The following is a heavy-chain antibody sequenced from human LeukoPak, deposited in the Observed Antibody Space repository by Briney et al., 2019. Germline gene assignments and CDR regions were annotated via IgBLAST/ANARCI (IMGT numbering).Heavy chain of an antibody. CDR2: IIPIFGTA. V-gene: IGHV1-69*13. CDR3: ARAPVEMATIFDY. D-gene: IGHD5-24*01. CDR1: GVTFSSYA. Sequence: ASVKVSCKASGVTFSSYAISWVRQAPGQGLEWMGGIIPIFGTANYAQKFQGRVTITADESTSTAYMELGSLRSEDTAVYYCARAPVEMATIFDYWGQGTLVTVSS. J-gene: IGHJ4*02.